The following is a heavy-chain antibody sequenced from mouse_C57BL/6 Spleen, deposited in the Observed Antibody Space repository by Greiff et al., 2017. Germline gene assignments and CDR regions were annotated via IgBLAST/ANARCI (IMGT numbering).Heavy chain of an antibody. CDR3: ASSPPYYDYFDY. V-gene: IGHV1-52*01. D-gene: IGHD1-1*01. Sequence: QVQLQQPGAELVRPGSSVKLSCKASGYTFTSYWMHWVKQRPIQGLEWIGNIDPSDSETHYNQKFKDKATLTVDKSSSTAYMQLSSLTSEDSAVYYCASSPPYYDYFDYWGQGTTLTVSS. CDR2: IDPSDSET. CDR1: GYTFTSYW. J-gene: IGHJ2*01.